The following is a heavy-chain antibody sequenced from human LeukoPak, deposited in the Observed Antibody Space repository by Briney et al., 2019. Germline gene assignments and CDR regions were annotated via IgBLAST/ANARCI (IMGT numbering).Heavy chain of an antibody. V-gene: IGHV6-1*01. CDR3: ARLRIAVAGFYYGMDV. Sequence: SHTLSLTCAISGDSVSSNSAAWNWIRQSPSRGVEWLGMTYYRSKWYNDYAVSVKSRITINPDTSKNQFSLQLNSVTPEDTAVYYCARLRIAVAGFYYGMDVWGQGTTVTVSS. CDR1: GDSVSSNSAA. CDR2: TYYRSKWYN. J-gene: IGHJ6*02. D-gene: IGHD6-19*01.